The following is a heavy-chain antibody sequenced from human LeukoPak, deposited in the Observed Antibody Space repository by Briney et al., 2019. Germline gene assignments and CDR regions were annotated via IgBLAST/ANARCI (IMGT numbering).Heavy chain of an antibody. CDR3: ARRSFYYDSSGYYHNWFDP. CDR1: GGSISSYY. CDR2: IYYSGST. D-gene: IGHD3-22*01. V-gene: IGHV4-59*01. Sequence: SETLSLTCTVSGGSISSYYWSWLRQPPGKGLEWIGYIYYSGSTNYNPSLKSRVTISVDTSKNQFSLKLSSVTAADTAVYYCARRSFYYDSSGYYHNWFDPWGQGTLVTVSS. J-gene: IGHJ5*02.